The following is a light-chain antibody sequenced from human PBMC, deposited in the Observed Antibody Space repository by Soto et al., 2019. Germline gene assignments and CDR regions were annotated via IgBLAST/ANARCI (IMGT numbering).Light chain of an antibody. V-gene: IGKV3-11*01. CDR1: QSISKG. J-gene: IGKJ3*01. Sequence: ESVLKQSPATLSLSPRKGATLSCRASQSISKGLVWYQQKPGQAPRVLIYDTSKRATGIPARFSGTGSETDFTLTISSLEPEDFAVYDCQQRSDWPVTFGPGTKVDI. CDR2: DTS. CDR3: QQRSDWPVT.